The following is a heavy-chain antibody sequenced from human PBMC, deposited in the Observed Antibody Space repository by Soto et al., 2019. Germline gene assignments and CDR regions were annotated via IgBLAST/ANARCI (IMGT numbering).Heavy chain of an antibody. V-gene: IGHV4-34*02. J-gene: IGHJ4*02. Sequence: QVQLQQWGAGLLKPSETLSRTCAVYGESFSGYYWSWIRQPPGKGLEWMGEINHSGSTNYNPSLKSRVTISVDTSKNQFSLKLSSVTAADTAMYYCAGNIVATISSFDYWGQGTLVTVSS. CDR3: AGNIVATISSFDY. D-gene: IGHD5-12*01. CDR1: GESFSGYY. CDR2: INHSGST.